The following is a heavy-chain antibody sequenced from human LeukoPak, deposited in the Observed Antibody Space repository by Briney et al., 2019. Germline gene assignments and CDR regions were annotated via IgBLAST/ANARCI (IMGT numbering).Heavy chain of an antibody. CDR2: ISPYNGNT. CDR1: GYTFTGYY. Sequence: GASVKVSCKASGYTFTGYYMHWVRQAPGQGLEWMGWISPYNGNTKYAQNFQGRVTLTTDTSTSTAYMELRSLRSDDTAVYYCARDLGGSKGTFDYWGQGTLVTVSS. CDR3: ARDLGGSKGTFDY. V-gene: IGHV1-18*04. J-gene: IGHJ4*02. D-gene: IGHD4-11*01.